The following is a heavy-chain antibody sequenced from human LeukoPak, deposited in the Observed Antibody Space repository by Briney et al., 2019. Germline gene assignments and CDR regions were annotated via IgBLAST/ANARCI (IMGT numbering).Heavy chain of an antibody. D-gene: IGHD5-12*01. CDR1: CLQFLLFS. CDR2: VNPNGDST. Sequence: GGPLHRPFPGSCLQFLLFSMHWGGPGPGRGLEYVSAVNPNGDSTYYANSATGRFTISRYNSKNTFYLQMGSLRAEDMAMYYCARSLGGYSGYVVKDPYEFWGQGTLVTVSS. J-gene: IGHJ4*02. CDR3: ARSLGGYSGYVVKDPYEF. V-gene: IGHV3-64*01.